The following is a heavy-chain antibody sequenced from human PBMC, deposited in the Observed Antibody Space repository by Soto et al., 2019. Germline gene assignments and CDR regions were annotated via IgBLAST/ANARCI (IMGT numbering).Heavy chain of an antibody. CDR2: IYYSGST. D-gene: IGHD2-2*01. CDR1: GGSISSGDYY. J-gene: IGHJ4*02. V-gene: IGHV4-30-4*01. CDR3: ARCVWYLVPAGHFDY. Sequence: QVQLQESGPGLVKPSQTLSLTCTVSGGSISSGDYYWSWIRQPPGKGLEWIVYIYYSGSTYYNPSLQRRVTISVDSTKKQFALKLSSVTAADTAVYYYARCVWYLVPAGHFDYWGQGALVTVS.